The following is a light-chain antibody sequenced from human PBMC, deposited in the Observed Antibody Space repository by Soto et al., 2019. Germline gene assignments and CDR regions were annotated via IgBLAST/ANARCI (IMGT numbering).Light chain of an antibody. V-gene: IGKV3-15*01. CDR3: QQYNTRPQT. CDR2: GAS. Sequence: EVVLTQSPATLSVSPGERATLSCRASQTVGSNLAWYQHKPGQAPRLLISGASTRATGVPARFSGSGSGTEFALTISGLQSEDFTVYFCQQYNTRPQTFGQGTKVEI. J-gene: IGKJ1*01. CDR1: QTVGSN.